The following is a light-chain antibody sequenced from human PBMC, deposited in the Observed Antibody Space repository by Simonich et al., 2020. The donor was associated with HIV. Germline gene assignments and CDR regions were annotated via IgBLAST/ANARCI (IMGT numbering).Light chain of an antibody. V-gene: IGKV3-11*01. Sequence: EIVLTQSPATLSLSPGEKATLSCRASQSVSSHLAWYQQKPGQAPRLLIHDLSNRSTCIPARFSGSGSGTDFTLTISSLESEDFAVDYCQQMKTFGQGTKVEIK. CDR1: QSVSSH. J-gene: IGKJ1*01. CDR2: DLS. CDR3: QQMKT.